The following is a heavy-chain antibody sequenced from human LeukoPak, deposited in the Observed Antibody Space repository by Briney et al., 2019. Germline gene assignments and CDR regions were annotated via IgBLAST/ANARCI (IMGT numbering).Heavy chain of an antibody. D-gene: IGHD3-10*01. CDR2: IRGSGGST. J-gene: IGHJ4*02. CDR3: AKDGLVRWPADY. CDR1: GFTFSSYA. V-gene: IGHV3-23*01. Sequence: GGSLRLSCAASGFTFSSYAMSWVRQAPGQGLVWVSAIRGSGGSTYYADSVKGRFTISRDNPKNTLYLQMNSLRAEDTAVYYCAKDGLVRWPADYWGQGTLVTVPS.